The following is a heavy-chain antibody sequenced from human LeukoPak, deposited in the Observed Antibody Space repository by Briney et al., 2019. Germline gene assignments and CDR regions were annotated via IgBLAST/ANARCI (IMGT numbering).Heavy chain of an antibody. CDR3: ARGSPGYYDSSVFGWFDP. D-gene: IGHD3-22*01. V-gene: IGHV4-59*11. CDR1: DGSISSHY. CDR2: IYYSGST. J-gene: IGHJ5*02. Sequence: SETLSLTCTVSDGSISSHYWSWLRQPPGKGLEWIGYIYYSGSTNYNPSLKSRVTISVDTSKNQFSLKLSSVTAADTAVYYCARGSPGYYDSSVFGWFDPWGQGTLVTVSA.